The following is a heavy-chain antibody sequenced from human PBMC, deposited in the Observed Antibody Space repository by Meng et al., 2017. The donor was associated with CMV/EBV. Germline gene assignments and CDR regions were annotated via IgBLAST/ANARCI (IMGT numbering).Heavy chain of an antibody. CDR2: INHSGST. CDR3: ARMGAIYGMDV. D-gene: IGHD3-16*01. J-gene: IGHJ6*02. Sequence: SETLSLTCAVYGGSFSGYYWSWIRQPPGKGLEWIGEINHSGSTNYNPSLKSRVTISVDTSKNQFSLKLSSVTAADTAVYYCARMGAIYGMDVWGQGTTVTVSS. CDR1: GGSFSGYY. V-gene: IGHV4-34*01.